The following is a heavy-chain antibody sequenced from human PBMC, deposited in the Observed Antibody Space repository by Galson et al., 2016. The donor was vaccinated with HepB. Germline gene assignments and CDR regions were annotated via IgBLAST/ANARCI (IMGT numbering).Heavy chain of an antibody. CDR3: ARVPLLFVDAVGYDAFDI. Sequence: CAIPGDSVASDSATWDWIRQSPSRGLEWLGGTYYRSKWHNDYALSVKSRISINADTSKNQISLQLNSVSPEDTAVYYCARVPLLFVDAVGYDAFDIWGQGTLVTVSS. V-gene: IGHV6-1*01. J-gene: IGHJ3*02. CDR2: TYYRSKWHN. CDR1: GDSVASDSAT. D-gene: IGHD3-22*01.